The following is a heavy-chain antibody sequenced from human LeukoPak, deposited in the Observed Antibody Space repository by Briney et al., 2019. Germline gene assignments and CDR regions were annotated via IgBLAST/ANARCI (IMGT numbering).Heavy chain of an antibody. V-gene: IGHV4-4*07. CDR3: AREMKGNNAFLTGHYHSYHHGMDV. CDR1: GGPINSYY. J-gene: IGHJ6*02. CDR2: IYASGTT. Sequence: SETLSLTCTVSGGPINSYYWSWIRQPAGKGLEWIGRIYASGTTKYNPSLKSRVDMSVDTSKSQFSLKLRSVTAADTAVYFCAREMKGNNAFLTGHYHSYHHGMDVWGQGTTVSVSS. D-gene: IGHD3-9*01.